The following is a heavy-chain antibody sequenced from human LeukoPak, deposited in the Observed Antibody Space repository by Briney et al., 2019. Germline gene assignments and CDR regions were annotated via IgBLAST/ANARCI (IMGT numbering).Heavy chain of an antibody. J-gene: IGHJ4*02. Sequence: QSGGSLRPSCAASGFTFSSYTFHWVRQPPGKGMEWVAVQDGNNKYYTDSVKGRFTISRDNSKNTLYLQMNSLRAEDTAVYYCARDDRGYSGYHFDHWGQGTLVTVSS. D-gene: IGHD5-12*01. CDR1: GFTFSSYT. CDR3: ARDDRGYSGYHFDH. CDR2: QDGNNK. V-gene: IGHV3-30-3*01.